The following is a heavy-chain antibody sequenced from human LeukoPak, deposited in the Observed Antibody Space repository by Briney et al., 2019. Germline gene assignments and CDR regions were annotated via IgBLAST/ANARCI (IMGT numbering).Heavy chain of an antibody. CDR3: ARGTDCSGGSCLDY. J-gene: IGHJ4*02. V-gene: IGHV1-2*06. D-gene: IGHD2-15*01. CDR1: GYTFTSNF. CDR2: INPDSGGA. Sequence: GASVKVSCKASGYTFTSNFMHWLRQAPGQGLEWMGLINPDSGGANYAQKFQGGVTMTRDTSISTAYVELSRLRSDDTAVYYCARGTDCSGGSCLDYWGQGTLDTVSS.